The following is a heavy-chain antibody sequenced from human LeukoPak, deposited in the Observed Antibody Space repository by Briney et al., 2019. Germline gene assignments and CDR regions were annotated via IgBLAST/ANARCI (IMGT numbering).Heavy chain of an antibody. V-gene: IGHV1-18*01. D-gene: IGHD3-3*01. CDR1: GYTFTSYG. CDR2: SSAYNGNT. CDR3: ARVSDDFRSGYYSFDY. Sequence: ASVKVSCKASGYTFTSYGISWVRQAPGQGLEWMGWSSAYNGNTNYAQKLQGRVTMTTDTSTSTAYMELRSLRSDDTAVYYCARVSDDFRSGYYSFDYWGQGTLVTVSS. J-gene: IGHJ4*02.